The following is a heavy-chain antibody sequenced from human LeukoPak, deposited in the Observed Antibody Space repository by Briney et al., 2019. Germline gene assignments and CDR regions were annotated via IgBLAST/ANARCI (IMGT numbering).Heavy chain of an antibody. J-gene: IGHJ5*02. CDR2: ISPNSGGT. CDR3: ARDQRYCSGGSCYPDWFDP. Sequence: ASVKVSCKASGYTFTGYYMHWVRQAPGQGLEWMGWISPNSGGTNYAQQFQGRVTMTRDTSIGTAYMELSRLRSDDTAVYYCARDQRYCSGGSCYPDWFDPWGQGTLVTVSS. CDR1: GYTFTGYY. D-gene: IGHD2-15*01. V-gene: IGHV1-2*02.